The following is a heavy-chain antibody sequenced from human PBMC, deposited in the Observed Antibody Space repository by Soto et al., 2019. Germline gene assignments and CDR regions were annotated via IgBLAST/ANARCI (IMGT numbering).Heavy chain of an antibody. CDR3: ATRITVFGLLIPPFDP. Sequence: PXETLSRTCSVYGASVNGYYWNWIRQPPGKGLEWIGEINHTGGTHYNPSLKSRVTMSVDTSKNQFSLRLSSVTAADTAIYYCATRITVFGLLIPPFDPWGQGTQVTVS. J-gene: IGHJ5*02. D-gene: IGHD3-3*01. V-gene: IGHV4-34*01. CDR1: GASVNGYY. CDR2: INHTGGT.